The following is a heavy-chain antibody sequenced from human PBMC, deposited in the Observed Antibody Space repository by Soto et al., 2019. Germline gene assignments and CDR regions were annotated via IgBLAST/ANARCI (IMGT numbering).Heavy chain of an antibody. D-gene: IGHD6-13*01. CDR3: AKDVRIASAEVDY. CDR1: GFTFSSYA. J-gene: IGHJ4*02. Sequence: GGSLRLSCAASGFTFSSYAMSWVRQAPGKGLEWVSAISGGGGSTYYADSVKGRFTISRDNSKNMLYLQMNSLRAEDTAVYYCAKDVRIASAEVDYWGQGTLVTVSS. CDR2: ISGGGGST. V-gene: IGHV3-23*01.